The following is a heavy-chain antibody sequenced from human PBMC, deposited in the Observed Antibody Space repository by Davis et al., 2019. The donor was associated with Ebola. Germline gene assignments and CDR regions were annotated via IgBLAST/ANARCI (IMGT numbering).Heavy chain of an antibody. CDR3: AKGNRNLFYSDSGLDY. CDR1: GFTFSSYD. V-gene: IGHV3-23*01. J-gene: IGHJ4*02. CDR2: ISHSSDTV. Sequence: GGSLRLSCVASGFTFSSYDMNWVRQAPGKGLEWISSISHSSDTVDYADSVKGRFTISRDTSNNILYLQMNSLRAEDTAVYYCAKGNRNLFYSDSGLDYWGQGTLVAVSS. D-gene: IGHD3-22*01.